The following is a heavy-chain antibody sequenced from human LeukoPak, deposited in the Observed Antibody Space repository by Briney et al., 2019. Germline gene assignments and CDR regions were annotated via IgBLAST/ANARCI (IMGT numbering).Heavy chain of an antibody. CDR1: GFTFSSHG. Sequence: GGSLRLSCAASGFTFSSHGMHWVRQAPGKGLEWVAVIWYDGSNKYDADSVKGRFTISRDNSKDTLYLQMNSLRAEDTAVYYCAGPLSSNVGLLNSWGQGTLVTVSS. V-gene: IGHV3-33*01. CDR2: IWYDGSNK. D-gene: IGHD6-13*01. J-gene: IGHJ4*02. CDR3: AGPLSSNVGLLNS.